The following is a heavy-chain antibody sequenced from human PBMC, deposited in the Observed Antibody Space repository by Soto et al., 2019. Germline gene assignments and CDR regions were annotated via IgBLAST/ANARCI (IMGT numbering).Heavy chain of an antibody. CDR1: GYTFNSYG. CDR2: INPDNGKT. J-gene: IGHJ4*02. D-gene: IGHD3-3*01. CDR3: ARDLSTIFGVLRGPSDS. V-gene: IGHV1-18*01. Sequence: ASVKVSCKASGYTFNSYGISWVRQAPGQGLEWMGWINPDNGKTTYAQQLQGRVTLTTDTSTSTAYMDLRTLRSDNTAVYYCARDLSTIFGVLRGPSDSWGQGTLVTVSS.